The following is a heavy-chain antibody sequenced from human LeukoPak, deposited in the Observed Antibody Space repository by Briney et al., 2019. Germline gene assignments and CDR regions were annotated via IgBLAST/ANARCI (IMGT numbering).Heavy chain of an antibody. CDR3: AKDLRPDGVDNFDH. V-gene: IGHV3-23*01. Sequence: GGSLRLSCAASGFTFTTYWMHWVRQAPGKGLRWVANILASGSPTYYADSVKGRFIISRDNSKNTVYLQMNSLRVEDTAIYYCAKDLRPDGVDNFDHWGQGILVTVSS. J-gene: IGHJ4*02. CDR2: ILASGSPT. CDR1: GFTFTTYW. D-gene: IGHD2-8*01.